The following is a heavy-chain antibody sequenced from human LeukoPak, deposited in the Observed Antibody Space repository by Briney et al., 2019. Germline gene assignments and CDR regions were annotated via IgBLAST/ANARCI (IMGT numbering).Heavy chain of an antibody. CDR3: ARDTSSGSPADAFDI. Sequence: GGSLRLSCAASGFTFSSYAMSWVRQAPGKGLEWVSATSGSGGSTYYADSVKGRFTISRDNAKNSLYLQMNSLRAEDTAVYYCARDTSSGSPADAFDIWGQGTMVTVSS. D-gene: IGHD3-22*01. J-gene: IGHJ3*02. CDR1: GFTFSSYA. CDR2: TSGSGGST. V-gene: IGHV3-23*01.